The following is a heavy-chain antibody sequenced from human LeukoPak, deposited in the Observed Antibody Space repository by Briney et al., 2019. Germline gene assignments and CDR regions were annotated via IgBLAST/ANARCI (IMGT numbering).Heavy chain of an antibody. CDR2: INPDSGGT. CDR3: ARGPPPRPHIVGSVPYFDY. J-gene: IGHJ4*02. D-gene: IGHD1-26*01. CDR1: GYAFTDYY. Sequence: GASVKVSCKTSGYAFTDYYIHWVRQAPGQGLEWMGWINPDSGGTNYAQKFQGRVTMTRDTSISASYMDLIRLTSDDTAVYYCARGPPPRPHIVGSVPYFDYWGQGTLVTVSS. V-gene: IGHV1-2*02.